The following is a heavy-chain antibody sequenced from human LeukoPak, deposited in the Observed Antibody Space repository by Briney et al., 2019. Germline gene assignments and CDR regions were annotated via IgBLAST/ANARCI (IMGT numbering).Heavy chain of an antibody. J-gene: IGHJ4*02. D-gene: IGHD4-11*01. CDR3: ARDKWLTTTHYFDY. V-gene: IGHV3-21*01. CDR2: ISSSSSYI. CDR1: GFTFSSYT. Sequence: GGSLRLSCAASGFTFSSYTMNWGRQAPGKGLEWVSSISSSSSYIYYAKSVKGRFTISKDNAKNSLYLQMNSLGAEDTAVYYCARDKWLTTTHYFDYWGQGTLVTVSS.